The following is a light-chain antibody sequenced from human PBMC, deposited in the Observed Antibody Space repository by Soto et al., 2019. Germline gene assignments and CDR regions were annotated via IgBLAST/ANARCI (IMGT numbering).Light chain of an antibody. V-gene: IGLV2-14*01. J-gene: IGLJ1*01. CDR1: RNDIGRYMY. Sequence: QSALTQPASVSGSPGQSITISCTGTRNDIGRYMYISWYQHHPGKAPKLLISEVSRRPLGLSNRFSGSKSGNTAYLTISGLQAEDEADYYCCSYTTNITYVFGSGTKVTVL. CDR2: EVS. CDR3: CSYTTNITYV.